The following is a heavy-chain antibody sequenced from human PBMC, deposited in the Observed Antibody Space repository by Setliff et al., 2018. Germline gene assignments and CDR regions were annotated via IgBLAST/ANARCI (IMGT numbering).Heavy chain of an antibody. CDR1: GGSFSDYY. Sequence: SETLSLTCSVYGGSFSDYYWGWIRQSPGKRPEWIAEINQSGNTNYNPSLNSRVSVSVDTPTNQFSLKVFSVTAADTAVYYCRFWSSYYKNDYWAQGTLVTVSS. D-gene: IGHD3-3*01. V-gene: IGHV4-34*01. J-gene: IGHJ4*02. CDR2: INQSGNT. CDR3: RFWSSYYKNDY.